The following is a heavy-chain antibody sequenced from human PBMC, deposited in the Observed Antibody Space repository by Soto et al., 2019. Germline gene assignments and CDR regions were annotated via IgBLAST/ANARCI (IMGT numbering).Heavy chain of an antibody. CDR2: ISGSGGST. D-gene: IGHD7-27*01. Sequence: GGSLRLSCAASGFTFSSYAMSCVRQAPGKGLEWVSAISGSGGSTYYADSVKGRFTISRDNSKNTLYLQMNSLRAEDTAVYYCVKFPLVLGFVFDYCGQGSLVIVSS. J-gene: IGHJ4*02. CDR1: GFTFSSYA. V-gene: IGHV3-23*01. CDR3: VKFPLVLGFVFDY.